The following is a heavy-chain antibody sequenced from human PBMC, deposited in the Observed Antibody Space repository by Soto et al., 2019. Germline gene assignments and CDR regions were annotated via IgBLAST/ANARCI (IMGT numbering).Heavy chain of an antibody. CDR3: ARWGGWFDP. CDR1: GGSISSYY. V-gene: IGHV4-59*01. D-gene: IGHD3-10*01. Sequence: SETLSLTCTVSGGSISSYYWSWIRQPPGKGLEWIGYIYYSGSANYNPSLKSRVTISVDTSKNQFSLKLSSVTAAGTAVYYCARWGGWFDPWGQGTLVTVSS. CDR2: IYYSGSA. J-gene: IGHJ5*02.